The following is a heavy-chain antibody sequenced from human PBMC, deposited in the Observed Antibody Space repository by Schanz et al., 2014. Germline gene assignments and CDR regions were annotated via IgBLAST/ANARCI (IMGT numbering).Heavy chain of an antibody. CDR1: GFTFSAYW. Sequence: VQLVESGGGVVQPGGSLRLSCAASGFTFSAYWMTWVRQAPGKGLDWVGIIKPDGSEKFYVDSVKGRFTISRDNAKNSLYLQMNSLRAEDTAVYYCARDKGGYYPFDYWGQGTLVTVSS. J-gene: IGHJ4*02. CDR2: IKPDGSEK. V-gene: IGHV3-7*01. CDR3: ARDKGGYYPFDY. D-gene: IGHD3-3*01.